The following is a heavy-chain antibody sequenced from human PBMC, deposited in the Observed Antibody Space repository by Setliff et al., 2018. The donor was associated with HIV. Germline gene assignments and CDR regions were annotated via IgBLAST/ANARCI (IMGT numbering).Heavy chain of an antibody. J-gene: IGHJ4*02. CDR1: GGSISSGRYH. V-gene: IGHV4-39*01. D-gene: IGHD4-4*01. Sequence: ETLSLTCTVSGGSISSGRYHWAWIRQPPGRGPEWIGSFSYSDTGTSHYNPSLKSRVTTFADTSKNQFSLFLSSVTAADTGVYYCAMTDYSATWYLDLWGQGTLVTVSS. CDR2: FSYSDTGTS. CDR3: AMTDYSATWYLDL.